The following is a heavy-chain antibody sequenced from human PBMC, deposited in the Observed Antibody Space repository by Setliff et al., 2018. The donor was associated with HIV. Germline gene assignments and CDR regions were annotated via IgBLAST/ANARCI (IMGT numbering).Heavy chain of an antibody. J-gene: IGHJ6*03. D-gene: IGHD3-10*01. CDR1: GRSFTDYG. CDR2: ITPGGGNT. CDR3: ARGLRGGIKGRYYYMDV. Sequence: GASVKVSCKASGRSFTDYGFTWVRQAPGQGLEWMGGITPGGGNTNYAQKFQGRVTVARDTSTRTAYMELSSLRSEDTAVYYCARGLRGGIKGRYYYMDVWGKGTTVTVSS. V-gene: IGHV1-46*01.